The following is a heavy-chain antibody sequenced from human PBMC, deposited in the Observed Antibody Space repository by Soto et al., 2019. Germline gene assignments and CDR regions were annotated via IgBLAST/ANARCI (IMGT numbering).Heavy chain of an antibody. V-gene: IGHV3-30*18. CDR2: ISYDGSNK. CDR3: AKDGGYSYGSYYFDY. J-gene: IGHJ4*02. Sequence: PGGSLRLSCAASGFTFSSYGMRWVRQAPGKGLEWVAVISYDGSNKYYADSVKGRFTISRDNSKNTLYLQMNSLRAEDTAVYYCAKDGGYSYGSYYFDYWGQGTLVTVSS. D-gene: IGHD5-18*01. CDR1: GFTFSSYG.